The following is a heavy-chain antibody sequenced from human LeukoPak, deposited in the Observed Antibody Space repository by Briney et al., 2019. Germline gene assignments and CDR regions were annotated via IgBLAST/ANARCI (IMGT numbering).Heavy chain of an antibody. CDR1: GDNFRIDG. D-gene: IGHD3/OR15-3a*01. J-gene: IGHJ6*03. CDR3: ATARYFWTGPIYHYHMDV. V-gene: IGHV1-18*01. CDR2: VSASSGNM. Sequence: ASVKVSCKASGDNFRIDGISWLRQAPGQGLEWMGWVSASSGNMNYAQNFQGRLTMTTDTSTNTAFMELRSLRSDDTAMYYCATARYFWTGPIYHYHMDVWGKGTTVIVSS.